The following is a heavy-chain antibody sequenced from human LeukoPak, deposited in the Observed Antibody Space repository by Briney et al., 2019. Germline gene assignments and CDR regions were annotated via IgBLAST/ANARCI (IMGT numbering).Heavy chain of an antibody. CDR1: GFTFTGYY. CDR2: INPNSGGT. J-gene: IGHJ3*02. V-gene: IGHV1-2*02. Sequence: APVKVSCKTSGFTFTGYYMHWVRQAPGQGLEWMGWINPNSGGTNYAQKFQGRVTMTRDTSISTAYMELSRLRSDDTAVYYCARNYCTNGVCFLFYAFDIWGQGTMVTVSS. CDR3: ARNYCTNGVCFLFYAFDI. D-gene: IGHD2-8*01.